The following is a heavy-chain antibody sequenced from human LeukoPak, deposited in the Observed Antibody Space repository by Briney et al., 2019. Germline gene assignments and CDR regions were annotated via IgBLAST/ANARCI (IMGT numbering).Heavy chain of an antibody. J-gene: IGHJ4*02. V-gene: IGHV3-30*18. CDR2: ISSDEINE. CDR3: AKECSGGGCFDY. Sequence: GGSLRLSCAASGFSFRSYGMRWVRQAPGKGLEWVAVISSDEINEYYADSVKGRFTISRDNSKNTLYLQMNSLRAEDTAVYYCAKECSGGGCFDYWGQGTLVTVSS. D-gene: IGHD2-15*01. CDR1: GFSFRSYG.